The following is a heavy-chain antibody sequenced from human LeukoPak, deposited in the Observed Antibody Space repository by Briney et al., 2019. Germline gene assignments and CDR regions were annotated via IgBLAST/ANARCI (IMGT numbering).Heavy chain of an antibody. Sequence: GGSLRLSCAASAYTFTNAWMSWVRQAPGKGLEWLGRFKSKADGDTIDYAAPVKGRFTISRDDSKNTLYLQMNSLKTEDTAVYYCTTDLDVVVVAATHEHWFDPWGQGTLVTVSS. CDR2: FKSKADGDTI. V-gene: IGHV3-15*01. J-gene: IGHJ5*02. CDR1: AYTFTNAW. D-gene: IGHD2-15*01. CDR3: TTDLDVVVVAATHEHWFDP.